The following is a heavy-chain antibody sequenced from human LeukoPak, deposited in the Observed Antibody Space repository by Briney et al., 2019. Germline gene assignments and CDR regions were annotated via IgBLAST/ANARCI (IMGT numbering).Heavy chain of an antibody. CDR1: GYTFTSYA. Sequence: ASVKVSCKASGYTFTSYAMHWVRQAPGQRLEWMGWINAGNGNTKYSQRFQGRVTITRDTSASTAYMELSSLRSEDTAVYYCARYGDYYDSSGYPHGMDVWGQGTTVTVSS. CDR2: INAGNGNT. J-gene: IGHJ6*02. D-gene: IGHD3-22*01. V-gene: IGHV1-3*01. CDR3: ARYGDYYDSSGYPHGMDV.